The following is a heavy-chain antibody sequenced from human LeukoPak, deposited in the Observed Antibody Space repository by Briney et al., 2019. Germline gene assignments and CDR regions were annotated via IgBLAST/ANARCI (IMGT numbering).Heavy chain of an antibody. CDR2: INPKSGAT. D-gene: IGHD5-24*01. CDR1: GYTFTGHC. V-gene: IGHV1-2*02. CDR3: ARDCSRATCYNVFDS. J-gene: IGHJ4*02. Sequence: ASVQVSCKASGYTFTGHCIHWLRQAPGQGLEWMGWINPKSGATNYAQMFQGRVSMTRDTSISTAHMVLSSLGSDDTAVYYCARDCSRATCYNVFDSWGQGSLVTVSS.